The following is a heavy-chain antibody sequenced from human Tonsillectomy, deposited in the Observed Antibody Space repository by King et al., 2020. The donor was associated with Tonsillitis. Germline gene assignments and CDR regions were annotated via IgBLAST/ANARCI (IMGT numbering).Heavy chain of an antibody. Sequence: VQLVESGGGLVEPGGSLRLSCAASGFTFSSYSMNWVRQAPGKGLEWVSSISSSSSYIYYADSVKGRFTISRDNAKNSLYLQMNSLRAEDTAVYYCARVGQQLVHPLYYYYMDVWGKGTTVTVSS. V-gene: IGHV3-21*01. J-gene: IGHJ6*03. CDR3: ARVGQQLVHPLYYYYMDV. CDR2: ISSSSSYI. CDR1: GFTFSSYS. D-gene: IGHD6-13*01.